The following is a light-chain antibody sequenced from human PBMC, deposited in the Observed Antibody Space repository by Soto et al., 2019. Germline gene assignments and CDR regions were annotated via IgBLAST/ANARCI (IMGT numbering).Light chain of an antibody. V-gene: IGKV1-39*01. J-gene: IGKJ1*01. CDR2: ATS. CDR1: QSISNW. CDR3: QQSFSFPRT. Sequence: DIQMTQSPSTLSASVGDRVTITCRASQSISNWLAWYQQKPGKAPKLLMFATSYLQGGVPSRFSGSGSSTDFTLTINGLQPEDFATYYCQQSFSFPRTFGQGTKVDIK.